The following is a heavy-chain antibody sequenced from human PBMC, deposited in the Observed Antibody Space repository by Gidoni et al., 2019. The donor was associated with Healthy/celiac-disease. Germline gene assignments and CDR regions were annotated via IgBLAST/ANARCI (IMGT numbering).Heavy chain of an antibody. CDR1: GCSISSGSYY. CDR3: ARGPYYDFWSGYYTWFDP. V-gene: IGHV4-61*02. Sequence: QVQLQESGPGLVKPSQTLSLTCTVSGCSISSGSYYWSWIRQPAGKGLEWIGRIYTSGSTNYNPSLKSRVTMSVDTSKNQFSLKLSSVTAADTAVYYCARGPYYDFWSGYYTWFDPWGQGTLVTVSS. CDR2: IYTSGST. J-gene: IGHJ5*02. D-gene: IGHD3-3*01.